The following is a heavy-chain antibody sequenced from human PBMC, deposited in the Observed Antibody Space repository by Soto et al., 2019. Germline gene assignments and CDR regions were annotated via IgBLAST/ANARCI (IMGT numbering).Heavy chain of an antibody. CDR2: IGSSGSPI. Sequence: LRLSCEASGFTFSDSSMHWVRQAPGRGLEWISYIGSSGSPIYYADSVKGRFTISRENAKNSLYLQMNSLRAEDTAVYYCAQMTGARSVRDCWGQGTLVNVSS. J-gene: IGHJ4*02. CDR3: AQMTGARSVRDC. V-gene: IGHV3-48*01. CDR1: GFTFSDSS.